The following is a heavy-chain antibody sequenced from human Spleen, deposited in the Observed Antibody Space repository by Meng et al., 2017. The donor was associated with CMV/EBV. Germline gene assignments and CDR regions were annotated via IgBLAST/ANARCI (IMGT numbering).Heavy chain of an antibody. V-gene: IGHV4-39*01. D-gene: IGHD3-22*01. CDR3: ARELVVPADGFDP. CDR1: GGSVRSSGYC. Sequence: YGGSVRSSGYCWGGSRERQGKGQGWIGSIYYSGKKSYNPSLKSRVNISVDTSKNQFALKLSSVTAADTAVYYCARELVVPADGFDPWGQGTLVTVSS. CDR2: IYYSGKK. J-gene: IGHJ5*02.